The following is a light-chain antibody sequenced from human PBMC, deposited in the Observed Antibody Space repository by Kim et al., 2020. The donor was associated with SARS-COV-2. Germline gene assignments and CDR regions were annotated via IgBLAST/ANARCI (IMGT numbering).Light chain of an antibody. CDR3: ATWDSSLSVGV. Sequence: QSVLTQPPSVSAAPGHKVTISCSGSRSNIGNNPVSWYQQFPGTAPRLITYDNDKRPSGIPDRVSSSKSGTSATLGINGLRTGDEADYYCATWDSSLSVGVFGGGTQVTVL. J-gene: IGLJ7*01. CDR2: DND. V-gene: IGLV1-51*01. CDR1: RSNIGNNP.